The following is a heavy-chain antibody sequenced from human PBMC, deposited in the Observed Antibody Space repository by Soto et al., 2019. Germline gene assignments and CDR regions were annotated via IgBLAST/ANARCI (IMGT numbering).Heavy chain of an antibody. Sequence: PSETLSLTCTVSGGSISSYYWSWIRQPPGKGLEWIGYIYYSGSTNYNPSLKSRVTISVDTSKNQFSLKLSSVTAADTAVYYCARENNWKNYYMDVWGKGTTVTVSS. CDR2: IYYSGST. J-gene: IGHJ6*03. D-gene: IGHD1-20*01. V-gene: IGHV4-59*01. CDR1: GGSISSYY. CDR3: ARENNWKNYYMDV.